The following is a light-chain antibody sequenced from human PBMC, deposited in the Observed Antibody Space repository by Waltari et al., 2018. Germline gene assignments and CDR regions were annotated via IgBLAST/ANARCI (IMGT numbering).Light chain of an antibody. J-gene: IGLJ3*02. CDR3: SSYTANDIQL. CDR1: SSDVGYYNY. Sequence: QSALTQPRSVSGSPGQSVTISCTGTSSDVGYYNYVSWYQQHPGKAPKLMIYDVNYRPSGVSNRFFGSKSGDTASLTISGLQAEDEAYYYCSSYTANDIQLFGGGTKLTVL. CDR2: DVN. V-gene: IGLV2-11*01.